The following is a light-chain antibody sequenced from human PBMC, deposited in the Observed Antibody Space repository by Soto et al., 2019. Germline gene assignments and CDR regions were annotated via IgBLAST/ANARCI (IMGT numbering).Light chain of an antibody. V-gene: IGKV4-1*01. J-gene: IGKJ1*01. Sequence: DIVMTQSPDSLAVSLGERVTINCKSSQSVLYSPNNKNYLAWYQQKPGQPPKLLIYWASTRESGVPDRFSGSGSGIDFTLTISSLQAEDVAFYYCQQYHSAPQSFGQGTKVEIK. CDR2: WAS. CDR3: QQYHSAPQS. CDR1: QSVLYSPNNKNY.